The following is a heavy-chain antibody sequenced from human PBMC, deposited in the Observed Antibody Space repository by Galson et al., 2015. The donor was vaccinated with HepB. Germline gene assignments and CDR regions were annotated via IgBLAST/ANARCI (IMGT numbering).Heavy chain of an antibody. Sequence: SLRLSCAASGFTFSSYAMSWVRQAPRKGLEWVSAISGSGGSTYYADSVKGRFTISRDNSKNTLYLQMNSLRAEDTAVYYCAKDRDCSSTSCPVDYWGQGTLVTVSS. V-gene: IGHV3-23*01. J-gene: IGHJ4*02. CDR3: AKDRDCSSTSCPVDY. CDR2: ISGSGGST. CDR1: GFTFSSYA. D-gene: IGHD2-2*01.